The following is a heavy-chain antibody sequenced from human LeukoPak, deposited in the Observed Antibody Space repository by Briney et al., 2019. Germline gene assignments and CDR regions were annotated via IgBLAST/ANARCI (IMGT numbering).Heavy chain of an antibody. Sequence: SETLSLTCTVSGGSISSSSYYWGWIRQPPGKGLEWIGSIYYSGSTYYNPSLKSRVTISVDTSKNQFSLKLSSVTAADTAVYYCARLPLDVYYYYYMDVWGKGTTVTVSS. V-gene: IGHV4-39*01. D-gene: IGHD1-1*01. CDR3: ARLPLDVYYYYYMDV. CDR2: IYYSGST. CDR1: GGSISSSSYY. J-gene: IGHJ6*03.